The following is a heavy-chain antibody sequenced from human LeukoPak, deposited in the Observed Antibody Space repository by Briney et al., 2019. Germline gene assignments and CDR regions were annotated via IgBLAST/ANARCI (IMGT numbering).Heavy chain of an antibody. D-gene: IGHD5-18*01. J-gene: IGHJ4*02. Sequence: ASVKVSCKASGYTFTKYDMNWVRQAPGQGLEWMGIINPSGGSTRYAQKFQGRVAMTRDTSTSTLYMELNSLRSEDTAVYYCAREDVDADSMDYWGQGTLVTASS. CDR2: INPSGGST. CDR1: GYTFTKYD. V-gene: IGHV1-46*01. CDR3: AREDVDADSMDY.